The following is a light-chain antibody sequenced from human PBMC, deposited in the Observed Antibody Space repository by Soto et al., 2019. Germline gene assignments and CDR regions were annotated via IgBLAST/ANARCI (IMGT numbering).Light chain of an antibody. CDR1: SSGVGGYNY. V-gene: IGLV2-14*01. Sequence: QSALTQPASVSGSPGQSITISCTGTSSGVGGYNYVSWYQQHPGIAPKLLIYGVTNRPSGVSPRFSGSKSGNTASLTISGLQAEDEADYHCSSYTSASTLLYLFGTGPKLTVL. CDR2: GVT. CDR3: SSYTSASTLLYL. J-gene: IGLJ1*01.